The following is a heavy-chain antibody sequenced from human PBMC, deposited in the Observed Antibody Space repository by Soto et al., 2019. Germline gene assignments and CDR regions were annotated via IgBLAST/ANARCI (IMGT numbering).Heavy chain of an antibody. J-gene: IGHJ5*02. V-gene: IGHV4-4*07. Sequence: SETLYLTCSVSGGSTRTYHWSWIRQPAGKGLEWIGRISAIGGTNYSPSLQSRVTMSLDTSKNQFSLELTSVTAADTAVYYCARVLGLNDCSGTSCYTSWFDPWGQGTLVTVSS. D-gene: IGHD2-2*02. CDR1: GGSTRTYH. CDR2: ISAIGGT. CDR3: ARVLGLNDCSGTSCYTSWFDP.